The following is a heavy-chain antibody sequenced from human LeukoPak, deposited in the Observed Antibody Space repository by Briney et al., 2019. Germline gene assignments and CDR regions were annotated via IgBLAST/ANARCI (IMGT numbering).Heavy chain of an antibody. CDR3: ARDPVGVITTVYYFDD. J-gene: IGHJ4*02. D-gene: IGHD3-22*01. CDR2: ISSSSSYI. V-gene: IGHV3-21*01. CDR1: GFTFSSYS. Sequence: PGGSLRLSCAASGFTFSSYSMNWVRQAPGKGLEWVSSISSSSSYIYYADSVKGRFTISRDNAKKSLYLQMNSLRAEDTAVYCCARDPVGVITTVYYFDDWGQGTLVTVSS.